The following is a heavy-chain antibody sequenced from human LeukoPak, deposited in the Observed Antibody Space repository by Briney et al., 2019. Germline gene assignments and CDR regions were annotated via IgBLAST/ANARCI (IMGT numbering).Heavy chain of an antibody. V-gene: IGHV4-38-2*02. CDR2: IDHSGST. CDR3: ARGYSSGWSGFDP. CDR1: GYSISSGYS. J-gene: IGHJ5*02. Sequence: SETLSRTCTVSGYSISSGYSWGWIRQTPGKGLEWIGSIDHSGSTYYNPSLSGRVTISVDTSKNQFSPKLSSVTAADTAVYYCARGYSSGWSGFDPWGQGTLVTVSS. D-gene: IGHD6-19*01.